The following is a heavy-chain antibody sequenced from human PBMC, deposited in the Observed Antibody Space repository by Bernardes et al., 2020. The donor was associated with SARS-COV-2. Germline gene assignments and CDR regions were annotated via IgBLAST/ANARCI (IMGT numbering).Heavy chain of an antibody. CDR3: ARQSQRGYCSSTSCYIWFDP. CDR1: GYSFTSYW. V-gene: IGHV5-51*01. Sequence: GESLKISCKGSGYSFTSYWIGWVRQMPGKGLEWMGIIYPGDSDTRYSPSFQGQVTISADKSISTAYLQWSSLKASDTAMYYCARQSQRGYCSSTSCYIWFDPWGQGTLVTVSS. D-gene: IGHD2-2*02. CDR2: IYPGDSDT. J-gene: IGHJ5*02.